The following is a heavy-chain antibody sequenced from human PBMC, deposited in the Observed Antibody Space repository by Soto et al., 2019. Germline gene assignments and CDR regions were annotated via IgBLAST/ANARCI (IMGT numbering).Heavy chain of an antibody. CDR3: ARLPGVRGVFDGFNV. CDR2: IYPGDSDT. J-gene: IGHJ3*01. D-gene: IGHD3-10*01. Sequence: LGESLKISCQGSGYSFAGYWIGWVRQMPGKCLDWMGVIYPGDSDTRYSPSFHGQVTTSADKSISTAYLQWSSLKASDTAMYFCARLPGVRGVFDGFNVWGQGTMVTVSS. V-gene: IGHV5-51*01. CDR1: GYSFAGYW.